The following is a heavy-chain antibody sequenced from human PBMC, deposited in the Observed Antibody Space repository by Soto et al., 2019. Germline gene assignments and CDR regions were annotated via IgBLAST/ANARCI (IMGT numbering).Heavy chain of an antibody. CDR2: ISAYNGNT. CDR1: GYTFTSYV. Sequence: ASVKVSCKASGYTFTSYVIIWVRQAPGQGLEWMGGISAYNGNTNYAQKLQGRVTMTTDTSTSTAYMELRSLRYDDTAVYYCARDGNYDFWSGYSSKFGYYGMDVWGQGTTVTVSS. CDR3: ARDGNYDFWSGYSSKFGYYGMDV. V-gene: IGHV1-18*04. D-gene: IGHD3-3*01. J-gene: IGHJ6*02.